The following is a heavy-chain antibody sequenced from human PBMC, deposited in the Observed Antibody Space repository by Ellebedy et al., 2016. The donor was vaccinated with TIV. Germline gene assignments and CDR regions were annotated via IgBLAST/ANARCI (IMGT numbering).Heavy chain of an antibody. J-gene: IGHJ5*02. CDR1: GGSFSSVHHY. CDR3: ARVAGIAAGWFDP. CDR2: IYYNGGT. V-gene: IGHV4-39*07. D-gene: IGHD6-13*01. Sequence: SETLSLTCTVSGGSFSSVHHYWGWVRQPPGTGLEWVGCIYYNGGTYYNPSLRSRVTISLDTSKSQFSLKLSSVTAADTAIYYCARVAGIAAGWFDPWGQGTLVTVSS.